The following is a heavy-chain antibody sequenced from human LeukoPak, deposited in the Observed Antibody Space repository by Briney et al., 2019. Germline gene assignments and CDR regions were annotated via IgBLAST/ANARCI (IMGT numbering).Heavy chain of an antibody. CDR2: INHSGST. Sequence: SETLSLTCAVYGGSFSGYYRSWIRQPLGKGLEWIGEINHSGSTNYNPSLKSRVTISIDTSKNQFSLKVNSVTAADTAVYYCARDNPYGSGTDYWGQGTLVTVSS. V-gene: IGHV4-34*01. CDR3: ARDNPYGSGTDY. J-gene: IGHJ4*02. CDR1: GGSFSGYY. D-gene: IGHD3-10*01.